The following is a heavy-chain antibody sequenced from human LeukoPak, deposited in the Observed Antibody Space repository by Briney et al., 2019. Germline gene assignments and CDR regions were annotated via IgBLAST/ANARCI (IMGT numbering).Heavy chain of an antibody. CDR2: IYYSGST. J-gene: IGHJ5*02. CDR1: GGSISSGDYY. D-gene: IGHD3-10*01. CDR3: ARARGVEVPFDP. Sequence: SETLSLTCTVSGGSISSGDYYWSWIRQPPGKGLEWIGYIYYSGSTYYNPSLKSRVTISVDTSKNQFSLKLSSVTAADTAVYYCARARGVEVPFDPWGQGTLVTVSS. V-gene: IGHV4-30-4*08.